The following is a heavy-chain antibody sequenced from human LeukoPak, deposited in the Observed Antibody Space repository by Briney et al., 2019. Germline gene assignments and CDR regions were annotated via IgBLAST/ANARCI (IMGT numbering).Heavy chain of an antibody. Sequence: LETLSLTCAVYGGSFSGYYWSWIRQPPGKGLEWIGEINHSGSTNYNPSLKSRVTISVDTSKNQFSLKLSSVTAADTAVYYCARLRVVPAAINWFDPWGPGTLVTVSS. CDR1: GGSFSGYY. CDR3: ARLRVVPAAINWFDP. D-gene: IGHD2-2*02. V-gene: IGHV4-34*01. CDR2: INHSGST. J-gene: IGHJ5*02.